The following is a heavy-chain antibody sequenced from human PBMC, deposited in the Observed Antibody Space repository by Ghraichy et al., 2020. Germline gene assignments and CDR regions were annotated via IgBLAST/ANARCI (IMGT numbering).Heavy chain of an antibody. D-gene: IGHD3-10*01. CDR2: ISYSGST. CDR3: ARAEGSGTTNWFDP. V-gene: IGHV4-59*01. CDR1: GGSISSYY. Sequence: SETLSLTCIVSGGSISSYYWSWIRQLPGQGLEWIGYISYSGSTNYNPSLKSRVTILVDTSRNQFSLKLSSVTAADTAVYYCARAEGSGTTNWFDPWGQGTLVTVSS. J-gene: IGHJ5*02.